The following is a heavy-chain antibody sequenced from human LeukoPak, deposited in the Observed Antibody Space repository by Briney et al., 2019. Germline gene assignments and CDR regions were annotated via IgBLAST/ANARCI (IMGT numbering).Heavy chain of an antibody. CDR1: GYIFSSYD. J-gene: IGHJ4*02. Sequence: GASVKVSCEASGYIFSSYDINWVRQAPGQGLEWMGRIIPILGIANYAQKFQGRVTITADKSTSTAYMELSSLRSEDTAVYYCAREEEVGEFATDYWGQGTLVTVSS. CDR3: AREEEVGEFATDY. CDR2: IIPILGIA. V-gene: IGHV1-69*04. D-gene: IGHD3-16*01.